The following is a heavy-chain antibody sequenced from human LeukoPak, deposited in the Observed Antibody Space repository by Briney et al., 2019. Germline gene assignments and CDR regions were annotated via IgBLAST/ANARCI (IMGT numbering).Heavy chain of an antibody. D-gene: IGHD3-10*01. CDR3: ARGDYYGSGKVVAA. CDR1: GYSFTDYY. J-gene: IGHJ5*01. Sequence: ASVKVSCKASGYSFTDYYMNWVRLAPGQGLEWMGWINPNSGGTNYAQKFQDRVTMTRDTSISTAYMELSLLRSDDTAVYYCARGDYYGSGKVVAAWGQEPWSPSPQ. V-gene: IGHV1-2*02. CDR2: INPNSGGT.